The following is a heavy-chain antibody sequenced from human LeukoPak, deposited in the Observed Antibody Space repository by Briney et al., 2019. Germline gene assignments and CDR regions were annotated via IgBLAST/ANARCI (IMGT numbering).Heavy chain of an antibody. V-gene: IGHV4-59*08. CDR3: ASRSGSFSDALDI. CDR1: GGSIRRYY. CDR2: IHYSEST. D-gene: IGHD3-10*01. J-gene: IGHJ3*02. Sequence: SETLSLTCTVSGGSIRRYYWGWIRQPPGKGLEWIGYIHYSESTKYNPSLKSRVTMSVDTSKNQFSLKLSSVTAADTAVYYCASRSGSFSDALDIWGQGTLVTVYS.